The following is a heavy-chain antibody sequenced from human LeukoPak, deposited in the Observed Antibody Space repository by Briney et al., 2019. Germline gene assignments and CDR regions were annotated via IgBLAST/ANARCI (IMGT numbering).Heavy chain of an antibody. V-gene: IGHV3-11*04. D-gene: IGHD5-18*01. CDR3: ARDTAMVETYYFDY. CDR2: ISSGHTTI. CDR1: GFTFSDYY. Sequence: GGSLRLSCAASGFTFSDYYLSWIRQATGKGLDCISYISSGHTTIYYADSVKGRFTISRDNSRNTLYLQMNSLRAEDTAVYYCARDTAMVETYYFDYWGRGTLVTVSS. J-gene: IGHJ4*02.